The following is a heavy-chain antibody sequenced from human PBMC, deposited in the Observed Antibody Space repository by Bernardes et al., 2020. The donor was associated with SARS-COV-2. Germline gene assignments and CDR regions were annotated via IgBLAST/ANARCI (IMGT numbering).Heavy chain of an antibody. D-gene: IGHD3-10*01. J-gene: IGHJ4*02. CDR3: AKADSPTYYYGSGTYSPPFDY. V-gene: IGHV3-23*01. CDR2: IRGSGGGT. CDR1: GFNYDNYD. Sequence: GGSLRLSCAASGFNYDNYDMTWVRQAPGKGLEWVSTIRGSGGGTNYADSVKGRFTISRDNSKNTLFLQMSSLRAEDTAVYYCAKADSPTYYYGSGTYSPPFDYWGQGTLVTVSS.